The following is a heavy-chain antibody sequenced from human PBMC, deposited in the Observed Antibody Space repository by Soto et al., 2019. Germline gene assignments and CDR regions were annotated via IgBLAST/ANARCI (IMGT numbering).Heavy chain of an antibody. CDR2: ISWNSNII. CDR3: ATGGPDGFCSGGRCYFDY. D-gene: IGHD2-15*01. J-gene: IGHJ4*02. Sequence: EVQLVESGGGLVQPGRSLRLSCAASGFTFDDYAMHWVRRVPGKGLEWVSSISWNSNIIGYADSVKGRFTISRDNAKNSLYLKMNSMRPEDTALYYCATGGPDGFCSGGRCYFDYWGQGTLVTVSS. V-gene: IGHV3-9*01. CDR1: GFTFDDYA.